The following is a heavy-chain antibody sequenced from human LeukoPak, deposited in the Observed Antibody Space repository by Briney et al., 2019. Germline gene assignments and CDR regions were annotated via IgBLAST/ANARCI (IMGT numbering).Heavy chain of an antibody. Sequence: SETLSLTCTVSGGSISSSSYYWGWIRQPPGKGLEWIGYIYYSGSTYYNPSLKSRVTISVDTSKSQFSLKLSSVTAADTAVYYCARHGYCSSTSCYFYYYYYMDVWGKGTTVTISS. CDR3: ARHGYCSSTSCYFYYYYYMDV. J-gene: IGHJ6*03. D-gene: IGHD2-2*03. CDR2: IYYSGST. CDR1: GGSISSSSYY. V-gene: IGHV4-39*01.